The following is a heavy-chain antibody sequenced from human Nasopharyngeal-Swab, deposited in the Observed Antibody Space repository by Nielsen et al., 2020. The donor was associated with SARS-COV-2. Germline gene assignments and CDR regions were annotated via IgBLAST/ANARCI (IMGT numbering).Heavy chain of an antibody. CDR3: AKSSHGDVYPFDY. Sequence: GESLKISCVASGFTFSGSEIHWVRQASGKGPAWVGRIRDKADNYATGYAASVKGRFTISRDNSKNTLYLQMNSLKAEDTAVYYCAKSSHGDVYPFDYWGQGTLVTVSS. V-gene: IGHV3-73*01. CDR1: GFTFSGSE. D-gene: IGHD4-17*01. J-gene: IGHJ4*02. CDR2: IRDKADNYAT.